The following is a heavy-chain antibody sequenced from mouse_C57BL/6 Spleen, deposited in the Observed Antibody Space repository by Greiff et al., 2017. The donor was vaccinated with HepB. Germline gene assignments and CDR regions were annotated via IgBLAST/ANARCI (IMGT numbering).Heavy chain of an antibody. D-gene: IGHD4-1*01. CDR1: GYAFSSSW. CDR2: IYPGDGDT. CDR3: ARSNWDY. J-gene: IGHJ2*01. V-gene: IGHV1-82*01. Sequence: QVQLKESGPELVKPGASVKISCKASGYAFSSSWMNWVKQRPGKGLEWIGRIYPGDGDTNYNGKFKGQATLTADKSSSTAYMQLSSLTSEDSAVYCCARSNWDYWGQGTTLTVSS.